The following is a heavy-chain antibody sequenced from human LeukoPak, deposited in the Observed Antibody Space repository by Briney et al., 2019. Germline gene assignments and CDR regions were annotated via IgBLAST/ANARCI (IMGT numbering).Heavy chain of an antibody. Sequence: GSLRLSCAASGFTFSSYAMHWVRQAPGKGLEWVAVISYDGSNKYYADSVKGRFTISRDNSKNTLYLQMNSLRPEDTAVYYCSRDRLGGLDHWGQGTLVTVSS. V-gene: IGHV3-30-3*01. D-gene: IGHD5-12*01. CDR1: GFTFSSYA. CDR3: SRDRLGGLDH. J-gene: IGHJ4*02. CDR2: ISYDGSNK.